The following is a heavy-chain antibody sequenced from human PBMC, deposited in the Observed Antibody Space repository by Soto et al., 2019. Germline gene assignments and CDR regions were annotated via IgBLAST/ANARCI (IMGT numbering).Heavy chain of an antibody. Sequence: SGPTLVNPTQTLTLTCTFSGFSLSTSGVGVGWIRQPPGKALGWLALIYWNDDKRYSPSLKSRLTITKDTSKNQVVLTMTNMEPVDTATYYCAHIRAPEVGATLFDYWGQGTLVTVSS. V-gene: IGHV2-5*01. CDR3: AHIRAPEVGATLFDY. J-gene: IGHJ4*02. CDR2: IYWNDDK. CDR1: GFSLSTSGVG. D-gene: IGHD1-26*01.